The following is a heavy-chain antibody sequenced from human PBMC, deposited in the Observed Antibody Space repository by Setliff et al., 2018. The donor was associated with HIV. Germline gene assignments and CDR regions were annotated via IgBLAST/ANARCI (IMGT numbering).Heavy chain of an antibody. D-gene: IGHD3-9*01. V-gene: IGHV4-61*09. CDR1: GGSISSGSYY. CDR2: IYTSGST. J-gene: IGHJ3*02. Sequence: SETLSLTCTVSGGSISSGSYYWSWIRQPAGKGLEWIGHIYTSGSTNYNPSLKSRVTISVDTSKNHFSLKLSSVTAADTAVYYCARRERYYDILTGRVFDGFDIWGQGTMITVSS. CDR3: ARRERYYDILTGRVFDGFDI.